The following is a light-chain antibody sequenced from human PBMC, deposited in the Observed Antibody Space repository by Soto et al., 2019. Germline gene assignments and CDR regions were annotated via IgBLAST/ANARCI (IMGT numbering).Light chain of an antibody. J-gene: IGLJ3*02. CDR3: QSHDTGLRGWM. CDR2: GDT. V-gene: IGLV1-40*01. CDR1: STNIGARYD. Sequence: SVLTQPPSVSGAPGQRVTISCTGGSTNIGARYDVHWYQQYPGTAPKLLIYGDTNRPSGVPERFSASRSGASASLAITDLQAEDEADYYCQSHDTGLRGWMFGGGTKLTVL.